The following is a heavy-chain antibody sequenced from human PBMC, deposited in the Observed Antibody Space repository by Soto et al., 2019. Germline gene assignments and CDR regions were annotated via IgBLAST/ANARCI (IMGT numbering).Heavy chain of an antibody. CDR2: IFHRGSA. CDR3: ARKICPRTVCYLFDI. CDR1: VGSIISNHW. D-gene: IGHD3-16*02. J-gene: IGHJ4*02. Sequence: PXETLSLTCDFSVGSIISNHWWSWVRQAPGEGLEWIGEIFHRGSANHNPSLKSRLTLSVDKSKNQISLILTSVTAADTAVYFCARKICPRTVCYLFDIWGLGTLVTVSS. V-gene: IGHV4-4*02.